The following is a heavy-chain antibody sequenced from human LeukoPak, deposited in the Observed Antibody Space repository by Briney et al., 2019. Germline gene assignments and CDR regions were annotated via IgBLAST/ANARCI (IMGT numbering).Heavy chain of an antibody. CDR2: IYPGDSDT. D-gene: IGHD2-2*02. CDR1: GYSFTSYW. V-gene: IGHV5-51*01. Sequence: GESLKISCKGSGYSFTSYWIGWVRQMPGKGLEWMGIIYPGDSDTRYSPSFQGQVTISADKSISTAYLQWSSLKASDTAMYYCAREGRRPYCSSTSCYSNWFDPWGQGTLVTVSS. J-gene: IGHJ5*02. CDR3: AREGRRPYCSSTSCYSNWFDP.